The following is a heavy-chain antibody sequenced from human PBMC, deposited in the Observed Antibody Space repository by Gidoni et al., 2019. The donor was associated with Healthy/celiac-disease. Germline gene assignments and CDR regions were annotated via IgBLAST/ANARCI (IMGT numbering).Heavy chain of an antibody. CDR2: IYDSVSY. J-gene: IGHJ4*02. CDR3: ARAGGYCSGGSCYSGGFDY. Sequence: QVQLQESGPGLVKPAQTLSLTFPFSGGSLSSGGYYWSWIRQHPGKGLEWMGYIYDSVSYYYNTYLNGRVTMSVDTSKNQYSLKMRSVTAADTAVYYCARAGGYCSGGSCYSGGFDYWGQGTLVTVSS. V-gene: IGHV4-31*03. CDR1: GGSLSSGGYY. D-gene: IGHD2-15*01.